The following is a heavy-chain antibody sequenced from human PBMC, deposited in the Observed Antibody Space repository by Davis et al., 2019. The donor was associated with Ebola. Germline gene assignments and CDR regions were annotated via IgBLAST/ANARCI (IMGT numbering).Heavy chain of an antibody. J-gene: IGHJ4*02. CDR3: AKARSSWTPFDY. CDR2: TSSGGSTT. V-gene: IGHV3-23*01. D-gene: IGHD6-13*01. CDR1: GFTFNYYA. Sequence: GGSLRLSCAASGFTFNYYAMSWVRQAPGRGLEWVSTTSSGGSTTYYADSVKGRFTISRDNSKNTLYLQMNSLRVDDTAVYYCAKARSSWTPFDYWGQGTLVTVSS.